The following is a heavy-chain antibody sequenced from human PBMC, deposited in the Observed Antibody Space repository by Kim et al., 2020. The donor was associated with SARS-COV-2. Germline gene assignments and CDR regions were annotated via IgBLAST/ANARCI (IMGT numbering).Heavy chain of an antibody. CDR2: ISAYNGNT. Sequence: ASVKVSCKASGYTFTSYGISWVRQAPGQGLEWMGWISAYNGNTNYAQKLQGRVTMTTDTSTSTAYMELRSLRSDDTAVYYCARDPSDTIAAAVTGDGAFDIWGQGTMVTVSS. D-gene: IGHD6-13*01. CDR1: GYTFTSYG. CDR3: ARDPSDTIAAAVTGDGAFDI. V-gene: IGHV1-18*04. J-gene: IGHJ3*02.